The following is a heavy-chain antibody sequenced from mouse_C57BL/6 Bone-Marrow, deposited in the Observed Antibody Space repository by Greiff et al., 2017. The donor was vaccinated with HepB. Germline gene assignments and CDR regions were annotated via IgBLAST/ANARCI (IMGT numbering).Heavy chain of an antibody. D-gene: IGHD4-1*01. CDR3: ARRGTGTGYYAMDY. CDR1: GYTFTSYW. V-gene: IGHV1-69*01. CDR2: IDPSDSYT. J-gene: IGHJ4*01. Sequence: QVQLQQPGAEPVMPGASVKLSCKASGYTFTSYWMHWVKQRPGQGLEWIGEIDPSDSYTNYNQKFKGKSTLTVDKSSSTAYMQLSSLTSEDSAVYYCARRGTGTGYYAMDYWGQGTSVTVSS.